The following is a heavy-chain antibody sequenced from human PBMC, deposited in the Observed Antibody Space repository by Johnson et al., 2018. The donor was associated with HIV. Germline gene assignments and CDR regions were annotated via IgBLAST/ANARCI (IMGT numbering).Heavy chain of an antibody. Sequence: QVQLVESGGGFVKPGGSLRLSCAASGFTFSDYYMHWVRQAPGKELEWVAFISYDGTNNYYSDSVKGRFTISRDNSKNTLYLQMNSLRAGDTAVYFCARSLVLVRGAFDIWGQGTMVTVSS. J-gene: IGHJ3*02. CDR1: GFTFSDYY. CDR3: ARSLVLVRGAFDI. V-gene: IGHV3-30-3*01. CDR2: ISYDGTNN. D-gene: IGHD6-6*01.